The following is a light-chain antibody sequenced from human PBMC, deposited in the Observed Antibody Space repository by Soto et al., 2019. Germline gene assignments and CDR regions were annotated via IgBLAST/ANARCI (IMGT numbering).Light chain of an antibody. Sequence: EIVLTQSPGTLSLSPGERATLSCRASQSVRSSYLAWNQQKPGQAPRLLIYAASSRATGIPDRFSGSGSGTDFTLTISRLEPEDFAVYYCQQYGSSPVAFGQGTKVEIK. CDR3: QQYGSSPVA. CDR2: AAS. CDR1: QSVRSSY. V-gene: IGKV3-20*01. J-gene: IGKJ1*01.